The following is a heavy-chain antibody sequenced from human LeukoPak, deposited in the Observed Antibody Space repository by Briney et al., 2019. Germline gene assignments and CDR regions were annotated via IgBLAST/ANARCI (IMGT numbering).Heavy chain of an antibody. D-gene: IGHD1-26*01. CDR2: ISYVGSNK. V-gene: IGHV3-30*03. Sequence: GRSLRLSCAASGFTFSSYGMHWVRQAPGKGLEWVAVISYVGSNKYYADSVKGRFTISRDNSKNSLYLQMNGLRAEDTAVYYCARDLVGLTGDFWGQGALVTVSS. CDR1: GFTFSSYG. CDR3: ARDLVGLTGDF. J-gene: IGHJ4*02.